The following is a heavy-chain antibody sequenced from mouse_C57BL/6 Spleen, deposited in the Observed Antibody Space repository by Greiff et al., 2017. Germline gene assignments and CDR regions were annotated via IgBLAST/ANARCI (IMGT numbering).Heavy chain of an antibody. CDR2: INPNNGGT. Sequence: VQLQQSGPELVKPGASVKISCKASGYTFTDYYMNWVKQSHGKSLEWIGDINPNNGGTSYNQKFKGKATLTVDKSSSTAYMELRSLTSEDSAVYYCASTLTTVVATGFDYWGQGTTLTVSS. J-gene: IGHJ2*01. CDR1: GYTFTDYY. V-gene: IGHV1-26*01. D-gene: IGHD1-1*01. CDR3: ASTLTTVVATGFDY.